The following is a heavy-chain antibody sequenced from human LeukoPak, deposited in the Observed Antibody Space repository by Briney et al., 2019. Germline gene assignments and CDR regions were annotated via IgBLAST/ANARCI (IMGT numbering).Heavy chain of an antibody. V-gene: IGHV3-30*02. CDR3: AKDSPDTYYYDSSDGYYFDY. CDR2: ILYDGSNT. J-gene: IGHJ4*02. Sequence: PGGSLRLSCAASGFTFSSYGMHWVRQAPGKGLEWVAFILYDGSNTYYADSVKGRFTISRDNSKNTLYLQMNSLRAEDTAVYYCAKDSPDTYYYDSSDGYYFDYWGQGTLVTVSS. CDR1: GFTFSSYG. D-gene: IGHD3-22*01.